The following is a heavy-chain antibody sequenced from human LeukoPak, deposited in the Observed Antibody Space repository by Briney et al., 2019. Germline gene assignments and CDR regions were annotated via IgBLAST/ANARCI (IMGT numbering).Heavy chain of an antibody. Sequence: SETLSLTCTVSGDSISSHFWTWIRQPPGKGLEFIGYVYYRGSTYYNTSLKSRVTISVDTSKYQFSLNLNSVTTADTAVYYCARRWATTDYYNVLEPWGQGTLVTVSS. V-gene: IGHV4-59*11. D-gene: IGHD1-26*01. CDR1: GDSISSHF. CDR3: ARRWATTDYYNVLEP. J-gene: IGHJ5*02. CDR2: VYYRGST.